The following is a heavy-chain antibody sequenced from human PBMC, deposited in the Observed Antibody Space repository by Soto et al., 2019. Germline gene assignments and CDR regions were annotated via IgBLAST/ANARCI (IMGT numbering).Heavy chain of an antibody. CDR1: GFTFSSYA. Sequence: EVQLLESGGGLAQPGGSLRLSCVASGFTFSSYAMSWVRQAPGKGLEWVSAINNSGGSTYYADSVKGRFTISRDNAKRTVSRQMNSLRVEDTAVYYCAKGGIFCDMICFRIGGILVNWGQGAQFLVSA. CDR2: INNSGGST. D-gene: IGHD3-16*01. CDR3: AKGGIFCDMICFRIGGILVN. V-gene: IGHV3-23*01. J-gene: IGHJ4*02.